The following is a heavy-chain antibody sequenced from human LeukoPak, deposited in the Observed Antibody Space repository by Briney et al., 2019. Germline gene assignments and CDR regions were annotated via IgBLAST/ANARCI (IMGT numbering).Heavy chain of an antibody. CDR2: ISGSGGST. D-gene: IGHD5-24*01. V-gene: IGHV3-23*01. CDR3: TKDAPYVEMATMVKAYYFDY. CDR1: GFTFSINA. J-gene: IGHJ4*02. Sequence: PGGSLRLSCAASGFTFSINAMSWVRQAPRKGLEWVSGISGSGGSTYYADSVKGRFTISRDNSKNTLYLQMNSLRAEDTAIYYCTKDAPYVEMATMVKAYYFDYWGQGTLVTVSS.